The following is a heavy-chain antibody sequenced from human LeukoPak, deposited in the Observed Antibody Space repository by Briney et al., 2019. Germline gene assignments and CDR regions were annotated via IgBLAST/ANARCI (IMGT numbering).Heavy chain of an antibody. CDR1: GGSFSGYYW. CDR2: INTDGSNT. J-gene: IGHJ4*02. V-gene: IGHV3-74*01. D-gene: IGHD1-7*01. Sequence: ETLSLTCAVYGGSFSGYYWMHWVRQAPGKGLVWVSRINTDGSNTNYADSVKGRFTISRDNAKNTLYLQMDSLRAEDTAVYYCARAELPYYFDYWGQGTLVTVSS. CDR3: ARAELPYYFDY.